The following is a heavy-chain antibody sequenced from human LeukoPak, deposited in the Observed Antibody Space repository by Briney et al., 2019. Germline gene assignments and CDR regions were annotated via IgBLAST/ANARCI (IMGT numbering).Heavy chain of an antibody. J-gene: IGHJ3*02. Sequence: ASVKVSCKASGYTFITYGITWVRQAPGQGPEWMGWISSYNGNTNYAQNLQGRVTMTTDTSTSTAYMELRSLRSNDTAVYYCARDRSPYSGDYTYSDSFNIWGQGTLVTVSS. CDR2: ISSYNGNT. CDR3: ARDRSPYSGDYTYSDSFNI. D-gene: IGHD4-17*01. CDR1: GYTFITYG. V-gene: IGHV1-18*01.